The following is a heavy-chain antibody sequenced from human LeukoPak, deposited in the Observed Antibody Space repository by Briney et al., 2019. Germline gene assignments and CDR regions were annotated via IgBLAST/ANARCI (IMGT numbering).Heavy chain of an antibody. J-gene: IGHJ4*02. Sequence: GGSLRLSCAASGFTFSSYAMSWVRQAPGKGLEWVSAISGGGGSTYYADSVKGRFTISRDNSKNTLYLQMNSLRAEDTAVYYCAKDWEYCRGGSCYLRAYYFVYWGQGTLVTVSS. CDR1: GFTFSSYA. CDR3: AKDWEYCRGGSCYLRAYYFVY. V-gene: IGHV3-23*01. D-gene: IGHD2-15*01. CDR2: ISGGGGST.